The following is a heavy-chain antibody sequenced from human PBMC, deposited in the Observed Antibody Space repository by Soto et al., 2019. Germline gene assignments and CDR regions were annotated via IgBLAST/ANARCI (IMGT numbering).Heavy chain of an antibody. J-gene: IGHJ5*02. V-gene: IGHV4-31*03. CDR3: ASLNGNNNWFYP. Sequence: SETLSLTCTVSGGSISSGGYYWSWIRQHPGKGLEWIGYIYYSGSTYYNPSLKSRVTISVDTSKNQFSLKLSSVTAADTAVYYGASLNGNNNWFYPWGQGTLVTV. CDR1: GGSISSGGYY. CDR2: IYYSGST.